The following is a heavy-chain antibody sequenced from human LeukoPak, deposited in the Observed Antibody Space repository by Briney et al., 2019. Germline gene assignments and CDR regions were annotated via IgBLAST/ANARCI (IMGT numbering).Heavy chain of an antibody. D-gene: IGHD3-10*01. J-gene: IGHJ5*02. V-gene: IGHV3-23*01. CDR2: ISGSGGST. Sequence: PGGSLRLSCAASGFTFNSYAMSWVRQAPGKGLEWVSAISGSGGSTYYADSVKGRFTISRDNSKNTLYLQMNSLRAEDTAVYYCAKPPLWFGEFEMYNWFDPWGQGTLVIVSS. CDR1: GFTFNSYA. CDR3: AKPPLWFGEFEMYNWFDP.